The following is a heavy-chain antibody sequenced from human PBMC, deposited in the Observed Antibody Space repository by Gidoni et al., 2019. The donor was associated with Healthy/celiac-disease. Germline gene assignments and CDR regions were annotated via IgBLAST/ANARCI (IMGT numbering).Heavy chain of an antibody. CDR2: IYYSGST. CDR3: ARGWGRIAARHYYYYMDV. J-gene: IGHJ6*03. D-gene: IGHD6-6*01. V-gene: IGHV4-39*01. Sequence: QLQLQESGPGLVKPSETLSLTCTVSGGPISSSSYYWGWFRQPPGKGLEWIGGIYYSGSTYYNPSLKSRVTISVDTSKTQFSLKLSSVTAADTAVYYCARGWGRIAARHYYYYMDVWGKGTTVTVSS. CDR1: GGPISSSSYY.